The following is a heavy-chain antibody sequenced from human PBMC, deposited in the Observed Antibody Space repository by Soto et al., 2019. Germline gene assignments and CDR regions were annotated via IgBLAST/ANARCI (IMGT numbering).Heavy chain of an antibody. CDR2: INHSGST. CDR1: GGSFSGYY. V-gene: IGHV4-34*01. D-gene: IGHD6-13*01. Sequence: SETLSLTCAVYGGSFSGYYWSWIRQPPGKGLEWIGEINHSGSTNYNPSLKSRVTISVDTSKNQFSLKLSSVTAADTAVYYCATKGQQQLVERVHPYYYYMDVWGKGTTVTVSS. CDR3: ATKGQQQLVERVHPYYYYMDV. J-gene: IGHJ6*03.